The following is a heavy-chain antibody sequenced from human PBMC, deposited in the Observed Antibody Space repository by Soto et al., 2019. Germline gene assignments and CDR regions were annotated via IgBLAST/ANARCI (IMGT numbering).Heavy chain of an antibody. Sequence: QVQLVQSGAEVKKPGSSEKVSCKASGGTFSSYAISWVRQAPGQGLEWMGGIIPIFGTATYAQKFQGRVTITADESTSTAYMERSSLRSEDTAVYYCARGGATTVTPYGMDVWGQGTTVTVSS. CDR1: GGTFSSYA. J-gene: IGHJ6*02. CDR3: ARGGATTVTPYGMDV. CDR2: IIPIFGTA. D-gene: IGHD4-17*01. V-gene: IGHV1-69*01.